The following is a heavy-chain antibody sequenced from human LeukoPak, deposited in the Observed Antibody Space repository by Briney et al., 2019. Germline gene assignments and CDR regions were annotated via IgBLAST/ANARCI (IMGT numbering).Heavy chain of an antibody. CDR3: ANLGTSCYGLCYMDV. Sequence: GGSLRLSCAASGFTFSKNWLHWVRQAPGKGLEWVSAISGSGGSTYYADSVKGRFTISRDNSKNTLYLQMNSLRAEDTAVYYCANLGTSCYGLCYMDVWGKGTTVTVSS. V-gene: IGHV3-23*01. CDR1: GFTFSKNW. D-gene: IGHD2-2*01. CDR2: ISGSGGST. J-gene: IGHJ6*03.